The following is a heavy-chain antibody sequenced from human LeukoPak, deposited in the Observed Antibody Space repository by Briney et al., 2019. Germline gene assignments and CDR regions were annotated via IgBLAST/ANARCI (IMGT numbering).Heavy chain of an antibody. Sequence: SVKVSCKASGFTFTSSAVQWVRQARGQRLEWIGWIVVGSGNTNYAQKFQGRVTITTDESTSTAYMELSSLRSEDTAVYYCARGFSAAAGTGYWGQGTLVTVSS. CDR2: IVVGSGNT. CDR3: ARGFSAAAGTGY. J-gene: IGHJ4*02. CDR1: GFTFTSSA. D-gene: IGHD6-13*01. V-gene: IGHV1-58*01.